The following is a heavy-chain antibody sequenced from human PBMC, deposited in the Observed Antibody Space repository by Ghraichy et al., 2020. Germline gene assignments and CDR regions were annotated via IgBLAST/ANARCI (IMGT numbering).Heavy chain of an antibody. V-gene: IGHV3-11*01. J-gene: IGHJ4*02. CDR1: GFTFSDYY. CDR3: AKGGATTVETKSDYDY. D-gene: IGHD5-12*01. CDR2: ISSSGSSI. Sequence: GGSLRLSCAASGFTFSDYYMSWIRQAPGKGLEFVSYISSSGSSIYYADSMKGRFTISRDNAKNSLFLQMNRLRVEDTAVYFCAKGGATTVETKSDYDYWGQGILVTVFS.